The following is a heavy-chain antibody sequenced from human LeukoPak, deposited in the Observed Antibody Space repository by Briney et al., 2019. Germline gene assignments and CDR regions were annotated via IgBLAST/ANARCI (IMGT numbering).Heavy chain of an antibody. Sequence: GGSLRLSCAASGFTFSRYAMSWVRQAPRKGLESVSALSGSGGSTYYADSVKRRFTISIDNSKNTLYLPMNRLRAEDTALYYCAKEETTNCSSTSCYFAYWGQGTLVTVSS. D-gene: IGHD2-2*01. J-gene: IGHJ4*02. CDR2: LSGSGGST. CDR1: GFTFSRYA. CDR3: AKEETTNCSSTSCYFAY. V-gene: IGHV3-23*01.